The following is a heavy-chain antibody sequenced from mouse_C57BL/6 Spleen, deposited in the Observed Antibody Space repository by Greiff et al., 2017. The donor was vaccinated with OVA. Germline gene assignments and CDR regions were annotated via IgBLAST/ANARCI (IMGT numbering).Heavy chain of an antibody. Sequence: EVQRVESGPGLAKPSQTLSLTCSVTGYSITSDYWNWIRKFPGNKLEYMGYISYSGSTYYNPSLKSRISITRDTSKNQYYLQLNSVTTEDTATYYCARRDGYYVGAMDYGGQGTSVTVSS. CDR3: ARRDGYYVGAMDY. CDR2: ISYSGST. D-gene: IGHD2-3*01. J-gene: IGHJ4*01. CDR1: GYSITSDY. V-gene: IGHV3-8*01.